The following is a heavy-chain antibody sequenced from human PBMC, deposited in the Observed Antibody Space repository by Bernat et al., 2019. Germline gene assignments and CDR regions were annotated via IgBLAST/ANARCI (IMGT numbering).Heavy chain of an antibody. D-gene: IGHD5-18*01. Sequence: QVQLVQSGAEVKKPGASVKVSCKASGYTFTSYAMHWVRQAPGQRLEWMGWINAGNGNTKNSKHFQGRVTIPRDTSASTAYMELSSLRSEDTAVYYCARGADRYSYGWGYYFDYWGQGTLVTVSS. CDR2: INAGNGNT. CDR1: GYTFTSYA. J-gene: IGHJ4*02. V-gene: IGHV1-3*01. CDR3: ARGADRYSYGWGYYFDY.